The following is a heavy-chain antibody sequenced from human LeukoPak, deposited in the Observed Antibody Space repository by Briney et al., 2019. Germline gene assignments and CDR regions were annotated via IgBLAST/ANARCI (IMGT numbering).Heavy chain of an antibody. CDR2: IYYSGST. CDR3: ARQTRYYDILTGYYRTPYYFDY. J-gene: IGHJ4*02. Sequence: SETLSLTCTVSGGSISSYYWSWIRQPPGKGLEWIGYIYYSGSTNYNPSLKSRVTISVDTSKNQFSLKLSSVTAADTAVYYCARQTRYYDILTGYYRTPYYFDYWGQGTLVTVSS. D-gene: IGHD3-9*01. V-gene: IGHV4-59*08. CDR1: GGSISSYY.